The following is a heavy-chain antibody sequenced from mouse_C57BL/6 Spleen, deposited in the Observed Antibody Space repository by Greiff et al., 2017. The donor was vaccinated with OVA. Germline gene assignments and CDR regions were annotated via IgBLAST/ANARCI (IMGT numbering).Heavy chain of an antibody. J-gene: IGHJ2*01. V-gene: IGHV1-82*01. CDR3: ARKNYYGSSYQDYFDC. D-gene: IGHD1-1*01. Sequence: SGPELVKPVASVMISCMASGYALSSSWMNWVKQRPGKGLEWLGRIYPGDGDTNYNGTFKSKATLTADKSTSTAYMQLSSLTSEDSAVYFCARKNYYGSSYQDYFDCWGQGTTLTVSS. CDR1: GYALSSSW. CDR2: IYPGDGDT.